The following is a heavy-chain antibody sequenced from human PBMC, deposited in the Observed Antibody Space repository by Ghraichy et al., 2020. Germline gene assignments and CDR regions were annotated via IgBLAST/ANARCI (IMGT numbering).Heavy chain of an antibody. CDR1: GYTFTSYG. Sequence: ASVKVSCKASGYTFTSYGITWVRQAPGQGLDWMGWISGYNDDANYAQNLQGRVTLTTDTSTSTAHMEMRSLRSDDTAMYYCARNDSSGPCDIWGQGTMVTVSS. CDR3: ARNDSSGPCDI. D-gene: IGHD3-22*01. CDR2: ISGYNDDA. V-gene: IGHV1-18*01. J-gene: IGHJ3*02.